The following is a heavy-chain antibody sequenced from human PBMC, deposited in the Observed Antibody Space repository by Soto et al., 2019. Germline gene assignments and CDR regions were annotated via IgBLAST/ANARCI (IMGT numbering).Heavy chain of an antibody. CDR2: IGGSGAST. CDR1: GFTFSTHT. CDR3: AKGKSSSGWLLDF. J-gene: IGHJ4*02. V-gene: IGHV3-23*01. Sequence: EVQLLESGGGWVQPGKSLRLSCAASGFTFSTHTMSWVRQAPGKGLEWVSGIGGSGASTYSADSVKGRFTISRDNSKNTLYLQMNRLRADDTAVYYCAKGKSSSGWLLDFWGQGTLVTVSS. D-gene: IGHD6-19*01.